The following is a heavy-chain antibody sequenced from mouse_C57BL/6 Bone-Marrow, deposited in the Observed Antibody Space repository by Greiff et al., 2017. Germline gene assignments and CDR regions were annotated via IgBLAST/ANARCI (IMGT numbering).Heavy chain of an antibody. CDR2: ISSGGSYT. Sequence: EVHLVESGGDLVKPGGSLKLSCAASGFTFSSYGMSWVRQTPDKRLEWVATISSGGSYTYSPDSVKGRFTISRDNATNTLSLQMSSLKSEDTAMYYCARRGYYGSIFYWYFDVWGTGTTVTVSS. CDR1: GFTFSSYG. CDR3: ARRGYYGSIFYWYFDV. V-gene: IGHV5-6*01. J-gene: IGHJ1*03. D-gene: IGHD1-1*01.